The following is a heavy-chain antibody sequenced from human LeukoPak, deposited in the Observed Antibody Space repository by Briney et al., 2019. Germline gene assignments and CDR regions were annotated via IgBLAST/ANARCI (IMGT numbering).Heavy chain of an antibody. V-gene: IGHV3-23*01. J-gene: IGHJ4*02. Sequence: SGGSLRLSCAASGFTFSSYAMSWVRQAPGKGLEWVSAISGSGGSTYYADSVKGRFTISRDNSKNTLYLQMNSLRAEDTAVYYCAKDPGPRRYCSSTSCYAGYWGQGTLVTVSS. CDR1: GFTFSSYA. CDR3: AKDPGPRRYCSSTSCYAGY. CDR2: ISGSGGST. D-gene: IGHD2-2*01.